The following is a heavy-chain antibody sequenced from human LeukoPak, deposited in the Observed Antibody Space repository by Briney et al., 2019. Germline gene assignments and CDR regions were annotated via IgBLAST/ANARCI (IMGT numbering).Heavy chain of an antibody. CDR2: IRTKSNSYAT. D-gene: IGHD2-2*01. CDR1: GFTFSGSA. V-gene: IGHV3-73*01. Sequence: GGSLKLSCAASGFTFSGSAMHWVRQASGKGLEWVGRIRTKSNSYATAYAASVKGRFTISRDDSKNTAYLQMDSLKTEDTAVYYCTRHDGTSSTRFDYWGQGTLVTVSS. J-gene: IGHJ4*02. CDR3: TRHDGTSSTRFDY.